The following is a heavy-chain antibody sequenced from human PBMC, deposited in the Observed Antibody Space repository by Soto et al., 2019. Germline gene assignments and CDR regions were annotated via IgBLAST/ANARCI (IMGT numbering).Heavy chain of an antibody. Sequence: QVQLVESGGGLVEPGGSLSLSCAASGFTLSDYFMTWIRQAPGRGLEQISYISSSSADNYYADSVKGRFTISRNNAENSLYLQMDNLRVEDTALYYCARFFYPSSWYKFDSWGQGTLVTVSS. CDR1: GFTLSDYF. CDR3: ARFFYPSSWYKFDS. V-gene: IGHV3-11*01. J-gene: IGHJ4*02. CDR2: ISSSSADN. D-gene: IGHD6-13*01.